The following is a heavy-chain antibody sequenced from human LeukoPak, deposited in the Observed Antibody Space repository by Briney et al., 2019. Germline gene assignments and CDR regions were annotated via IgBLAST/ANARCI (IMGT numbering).Heavy chain of an antibody. CDR1: GFTFSTYS. CDR2: IGRSSSPI. CDR3: ARGPSSQFRTDY. Sequence: PGGSLRLSCAASGFTFSTYSMNWVRQAPGKGPEWVSYIGRSSSPIYYADSVKGRFTISRDNAKNSLYLQMNGLRAEDTAVYYCARGPSSQFRTDYWGQGTLVTVSS. D-gene: IGHD2-2*01. V-gene: IGHV3-48*01. J-gene: IGHJ4*02.